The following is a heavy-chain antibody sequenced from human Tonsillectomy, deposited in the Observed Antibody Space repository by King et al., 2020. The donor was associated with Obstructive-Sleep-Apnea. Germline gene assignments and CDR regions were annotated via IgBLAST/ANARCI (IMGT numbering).Heavy chain of an antibody. CDR3: ARGARRDLYCSSTSCYSDYYYYGMDV. D-gene: IGHD2-2*01. CDR1: GFTFSSYA. CDR2: ISYDGSKK. J-gene: IGHJ6*02. Sequence: VQLVESGGGVVQPGRSLRRSCSASGFTFSSYAMHWVRLAPGKGLEWVAVISYDGSKKYYADSGKGRFTLSRDNFTNTRYLQMNSLRDEDTAVYYCARGARRDLYCSSTSCYSDYYYYGMDVWGQGTTVTVSS. V-gene: IGHV3-30*04.